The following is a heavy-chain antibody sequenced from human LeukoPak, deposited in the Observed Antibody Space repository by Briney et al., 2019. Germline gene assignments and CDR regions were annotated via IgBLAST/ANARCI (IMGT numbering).Heavy chain of an antibody. CDR3: AKDDIY. D-gene: IGHD5-12*01. CDR2: ITGSGATT. V-gene: IGHV3-23*01. J-gene: IGHJ4*02. CDR1: GFTFSSHA. Sequence: PGGSLRLSCAASGFTFSSHAMSWVRQAPGKGLEWVSAITGSGATTYYTDSVKGRFTISRDNSKNTLYLQMNSLRAEDTALYYCAKDDIYWGQGTLVTVSS.